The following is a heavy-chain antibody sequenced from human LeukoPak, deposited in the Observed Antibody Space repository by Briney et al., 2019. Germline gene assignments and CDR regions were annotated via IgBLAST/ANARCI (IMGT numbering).Heavy chain of an antibody. D-gene: IGHD5-24*01. Sequence: SETLSLTCTVSGGSISSYYWSWIRQPAGKGLEWIGRIYTSGSTTYNPSLKSRVTMSVDTSKNQFSLKLSSVTAADTAVYYCARCARNGYNCELWYFDLWGRGTLVTVSS. V-gene: IGHV4-4*07. CDR1: GGSISSYY. CDR3: ARCARNGYNCELWYFDL. CDR2: IYTSGST. J-gene: IGHJ2*01.